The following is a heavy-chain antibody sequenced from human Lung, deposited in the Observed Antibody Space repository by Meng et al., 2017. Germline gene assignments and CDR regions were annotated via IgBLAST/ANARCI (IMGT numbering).Heavy chain of an antibody. D-gene: IGHD3-10*01. CDR1: DYTFTGYG. V-gene: IGHV1-18*01. CDR3: ARGTPGRSYSDY. CDR2: LGAHDGDT. Sequence: QVQPVQSGPEVKKPGASVKVSCKASDYTFTGYGVSWVRQAPGQGLEWMAWLGAHDGDTSHAPKFQGRVTVSADRPTATAYMELRSLRSDDTAVYYCARGTPGRSYSDYWGQGTPVTVSS. J-gene: IGHJ4*02.